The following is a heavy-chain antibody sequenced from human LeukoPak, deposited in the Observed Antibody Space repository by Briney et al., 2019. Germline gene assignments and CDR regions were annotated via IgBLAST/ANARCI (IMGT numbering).Heavy chain of an antibody. CDR1: GFTFSSYS. J-gene: IGHJ3*02. CDR2: INNDGDST. CDR3: AKATYYYDSTDAFDI. V-gene: IGHV3-74*01. Sequence: GGSLRLSCAASGFTFSSYSMNWVRRDPGKGLVWVSRINNDGDSTTYADSVKGRFTISGDNAKNTLYLQMNSLRAEDTAVYYCAKATYYYDSTDAFDIWGQGTMVTVSS. D-gene: IGHD3-22*01.